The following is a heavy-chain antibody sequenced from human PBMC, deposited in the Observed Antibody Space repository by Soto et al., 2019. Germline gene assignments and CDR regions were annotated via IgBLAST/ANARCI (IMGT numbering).Heavy chain of an antibody. Sequence: QVQLVQSGGEVKKPGASVEVSCRTSGYMFTTYGMSWVRQAPGQGLEWMAWISAYNGNKKYAQKCQGRVTMTPDTSTSTVSMELRNLTSDDTGTYFCARTGGGMAARPLEYWGQGTLVTVSS. CDR1: GYMFTTYG. CDR3: ARTGGGMAARPLEY. J-gene: IGHJ4*02. D-gene: IGHD6-6*01. V-gene: IGHV1-18*04. CDR2: ISAYNGNK.